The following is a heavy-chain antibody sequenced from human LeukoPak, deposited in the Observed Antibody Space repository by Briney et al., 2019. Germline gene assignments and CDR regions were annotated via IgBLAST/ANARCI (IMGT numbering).Heavy chain of an antibody. CDR3: TTDPTTSAAAGH. Sequence: PGGSLRLSCAASGFTFSNAWMSWVRQAPGKGLEWVGHIKSKTDGGTTDYAAPVKGRFTISRDDSKNTLYLQMNSLKTEDTAVYYSTTDPTTSAAAGHWGQGTLVTVSS. D-gene: IGHD6-13*01. J-gene: IGHJ4*02. CDR1: GFTFSNAW. V-gene: IGHV3-15*01. CDR2: IKSKTDGGTT.